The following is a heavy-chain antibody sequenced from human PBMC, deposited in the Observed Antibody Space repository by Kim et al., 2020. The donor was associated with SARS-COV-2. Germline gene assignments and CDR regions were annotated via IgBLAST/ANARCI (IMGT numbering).Heavy chain of an antibody. D-gene: IGHD3-10*01. J-gene: IGHJ4*02. Sequence: YYADSVKGRFTISRDNSKSSLYLQMNRLTTEDTALYYCAKGSPFGSGVLDYWGQGALVTVSS. V-gene: IGHV3-43*01. CDR3: AKGSPFGSGVLDY.